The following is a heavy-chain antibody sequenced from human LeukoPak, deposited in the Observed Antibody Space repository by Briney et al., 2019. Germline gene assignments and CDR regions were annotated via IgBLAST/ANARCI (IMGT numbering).Heavy chain of an antibody. CDR2: ISAYNGNT. CDR3: ARDVFDDYSIHHRFDP. Sequence: GASVKVSCKASGYTFTSYGISWVRQAPGQGLEWMGWISAYNGNTNYAQKLQGRVTMATDTSTSTAYMELSRLRSDDTAVYYCARDVFDDYSIHHRFDPWGQGTLVTVSS. CDR1: GYTFTSYG. D-gene: IGHD4-11*01. V-gene: IGHV1-18*01. J-gene: IGHJ5*02.